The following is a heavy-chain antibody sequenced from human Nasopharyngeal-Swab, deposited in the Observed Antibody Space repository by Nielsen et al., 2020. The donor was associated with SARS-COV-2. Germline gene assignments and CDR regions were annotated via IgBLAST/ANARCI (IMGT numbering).Heavy chain of an antibody. D-gene: IGHD1/OR15-1a*01. CDR2: IGTAGDT. J-gene: IGHJ4*02. Sequence: GGSLRLSCAASRFTFSSYDMHWVRQATGKGLEWVSAIGTAGDTYYPGSVKGRFTISRENAKNSLYLQMNSLRAGDTAVYYCAREGLEQRVFDYWGQGTRVTVSS. V-gene: IGHV3-13*04. CDR1: RFTFSSYD. CDR3: AREGLEQRVFDY.